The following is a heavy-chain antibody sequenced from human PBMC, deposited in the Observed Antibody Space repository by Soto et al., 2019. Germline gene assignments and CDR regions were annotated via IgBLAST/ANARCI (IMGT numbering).Heavy chain of an antibody. V-gene: IGHV4-30-2*01. Sequence: SETLSLTCAVSGASITTGGLSWSWIRQPPGKGLEWIGYIYHSGRSFYRPSLRGRISISLDTSKNQFSLSLTSVTAADTAVYYCARIYGDHTGAFDYWGQGTLVTVSS. D-gene: IGHD7-27*01. CDR2: IYHSGRS. J-gene: IGHJ4*02. CDR1: GASITTGGLS. CDR3: ARIYGDHTGAFDY.